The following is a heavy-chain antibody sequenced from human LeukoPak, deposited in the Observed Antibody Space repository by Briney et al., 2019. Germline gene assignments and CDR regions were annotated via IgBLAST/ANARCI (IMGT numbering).Heavy chain of an antibody. D-gene: IGHD3-22*01. CDR3: ARHSLNYYDSSGLDTDAFDI. CDR2: IYHIGNT. V-gene: IGHV4-59*08. CDR1: GASIRSHY. J-gene: IGHJ3*02. Sequence: LETLSLTCTVSGASIRSHYWSWIRQPPGKGLEWIGYIYHIGNTNYNPSLKSRLTISVDTSKNQFSLKLNSVTAADTAVYYCARHSLNYYDSSGLDTDAFDIWGQGTMVTVSS.